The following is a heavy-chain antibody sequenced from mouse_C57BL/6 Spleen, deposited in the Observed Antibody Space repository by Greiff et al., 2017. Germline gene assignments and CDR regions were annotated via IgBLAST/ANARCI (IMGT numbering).Heavy chain of an antibody. D-gene: IGHD2-4*01. J-gene: IGHJ2*01. V-gene: IGHV1-52*01. CDR1: GYTFTSYW. Sequence: QVQLQQPGAELVRPGSSVKLSCKASGYTFTSYWMHWVKQRPIQGLEWIGNIDPSDSETHYNQKFKDRATLTVDKSSSTAYMQLSSLTSEDSAVYSCARNYDYDHFDYWGQGTTLTVSA. CDR2: IDPSDSET. CDR3: ARNYDYDHFDY.